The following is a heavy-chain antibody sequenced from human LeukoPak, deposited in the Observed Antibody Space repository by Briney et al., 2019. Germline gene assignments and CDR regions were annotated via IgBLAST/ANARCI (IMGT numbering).Heavy chain of an antibody. CDR3: AKLYLGMGDLVWFGELLPPSPHFDY. J-gene: IGHJ4*02. Sequence: GGSLRLSCAASGFTFSSYAMSWVRQAPGKGLEWVSAISGSGGSTYYADSVKGRFTISRDNSKNTLYLQMNSLRAEDTAVYYCAKLYLGMGDLVWFGELLPPSPHFDYWGQGTLVTVSS. V-gene: IGHV3-23*01. D-gene: IGHD3-10*01. CDR2: ISGSGGST. CDR1: GFTFSSYA.